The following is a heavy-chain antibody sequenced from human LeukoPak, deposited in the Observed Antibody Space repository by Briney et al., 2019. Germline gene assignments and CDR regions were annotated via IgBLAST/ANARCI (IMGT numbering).Heavy chain of an antibody. V-gene: IGHV1-58*02. Sequence: SVKVSCKASGFTFSSSAIQWVRQVRGQRLEWIGWIVVGSGNTNYAQKFQDRVTITKDMSTMTAYMELSSLRSEDTALYYCAAVFFSSTVPYFDHWAQGTLVTISS. CDR1: GFTFSSSA. CDR3: AAVFFSSTVPYFDH. J-gene: IGHJ4*02. CDR2: IVVGSGNT. D-gene: IGHD2-2*01.